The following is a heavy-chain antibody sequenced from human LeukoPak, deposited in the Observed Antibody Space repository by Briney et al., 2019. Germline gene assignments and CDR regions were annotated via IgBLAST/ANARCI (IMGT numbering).Heavy chain of an antibody. D-gene: IGHD5-18*01. J-gene: IGHJ4*02. CDR3: ARGYSYVGY. Sequence: GGSLRLSCAASGFTFSIYWMSWVRQAPGKGLEWVANIKQDGSEKYYVDSVKGRFTISRDNAKNSLYLQMNSLRAEDTAVYYCARGYSYVGYWGQGTLVTVSS. CDR2: IKQDGSEK. CDR1: GFTFSIYW. V-gene: IGHV3-7*01.